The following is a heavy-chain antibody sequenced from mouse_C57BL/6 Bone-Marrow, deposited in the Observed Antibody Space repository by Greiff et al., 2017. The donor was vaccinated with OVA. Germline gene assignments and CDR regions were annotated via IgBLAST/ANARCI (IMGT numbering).Heavy chain of an antibody. Sequence: VHLVESGAELVRPGTSVKVSCKASGYAFTNYLIEWVKQRPGQGLEWIGVINPGSGGTNYNEKFKGKATLTADKSSSTAYMQLSSLTSEDSAVYFCARPYGNYLYAMDYWGQGTSVTVSS. J-gene: IGHJ4*01. CDR2: INPGSGGT. CDR3: ARPYGNYLYAMDY. D-gene: IGHD2-1*01. V-gene: IGHV1-54*01. CDR1: GYAFTNYL.